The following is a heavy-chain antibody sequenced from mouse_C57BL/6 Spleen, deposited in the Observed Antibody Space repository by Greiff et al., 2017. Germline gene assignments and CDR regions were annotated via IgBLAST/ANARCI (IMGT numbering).Heavy chain of an antibody. D-gene: IGHD1-1*01. V-gene: IGHV1-72*01. CDR3: AKIYYGSSYWYFDV. CDR2: IDPNSGGT. J-gene: IGHJ1*03. Sequence: PGRGLEWIGRIDPNSGGTKYNEKFKSKATLTVDKPSSTAYMQLSSLTSEDSAVYYCAKIYYGSSYWYFDVWGTGTTVTVSS.